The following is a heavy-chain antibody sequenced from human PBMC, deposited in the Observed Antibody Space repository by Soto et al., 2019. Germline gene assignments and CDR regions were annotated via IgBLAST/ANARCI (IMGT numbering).Heavy chain of an antibody. V-gene: IGHV1-69*01. J-gene: IGHJ6*02. CDR3: ARALVGASFVGGRYYGMDV. CDR2: IIPIFGTA. CDR1: GGTFSSYA. Sequence: QVQLVQSGAEVKKPGSSVKVSCKASGGTFSSYAISWVRQAPGQGLEWMGGIIPIFGTANYAQKFQGRVTITADESTSTAYMELSSLRSEDTAVYYCARALVGASFVGGRYYGMDVWGQGTTVTVSS. D-gene: IGHD1-26*01.